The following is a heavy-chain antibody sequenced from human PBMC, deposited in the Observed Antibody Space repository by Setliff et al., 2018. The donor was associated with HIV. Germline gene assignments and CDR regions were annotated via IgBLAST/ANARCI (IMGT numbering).Heavy chain of an antibody. Sequence: PSETLSLTCTVSGDSISTDYWTWIRQPPEKGLEWIGYIYNSASTSYNPSLKSRVTISVDTSENQFSLKLSSVTAADTAVYYCARHSPSDYWGQGTLVTVSS. CDR2: IYNSAST. CDR1: GDSISTDY. J-gene: IGHJ4*02. CDR3: ARHSPSDY. V-gene: IGHV4-59*08.